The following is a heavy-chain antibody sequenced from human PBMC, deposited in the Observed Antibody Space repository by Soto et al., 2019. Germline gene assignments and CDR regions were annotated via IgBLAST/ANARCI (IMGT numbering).Heavy chain of an antibody. Sequence: SVGSLRLSCAASGFTFSSYGMHWVRQAPGEGLEWVAVISYDGSNKYYADSVKGRFTISRDNSKNTLYLQMNSLRAEDTAVYYCARPSWYSDEYYFDYWGQGTLVTVS. D-gene: IGHD6-13*01. J-gene: IGHJ4*02. CDR1: GFTFSSYG. CDR2: ISYDGSNK. CDR3: ARPSWYSDEYYFDY. V-gene: IGHV3-30*03.